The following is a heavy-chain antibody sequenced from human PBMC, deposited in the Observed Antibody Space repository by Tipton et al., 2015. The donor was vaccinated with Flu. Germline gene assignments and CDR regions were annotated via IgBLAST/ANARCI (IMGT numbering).Heavy chain of an antibody. CDR3: ARDDYCSGGSCPVGAFDI. V-gene: IGHV4-39*06. CDR2: IYYSGST. D-gene: IGHD2-15*01. J-gene: IGHJ3*02. CDR1: GGSISSSSYY. Sequence: TLSLTCTVSGGSISSSSYYWGWIRQPPGKGLEWIGSIYYSGSTYYNPSLKSRVTISVDTSKNQFPLKLSSVTAADTAVYYCARDDYCSGGSCPVGAFDIWGQGTMVTVSS.